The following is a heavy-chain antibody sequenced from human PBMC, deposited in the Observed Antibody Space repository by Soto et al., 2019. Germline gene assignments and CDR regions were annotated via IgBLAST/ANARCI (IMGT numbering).Heavy chain of an antibody. J-gene: IGHJ4*02. CDR1: GGTFSSYT. D-gene: IGHD6-19*01. Sequence: QVQLVQSGAEVKKPGSSVKVSCKASGGTFSSYTISWVRQAPGQGLEWMGRIIPILGIANYAQKFQGRVTITADKSTSTAYMELSSLRSEDTAVYYCASDGGQWLAYFDYWGQGTLVTVSS. CDR2: IIPILGIA. V-gene: IGHV1-69*02. CDR3: ASDGGQWLAYFDY.